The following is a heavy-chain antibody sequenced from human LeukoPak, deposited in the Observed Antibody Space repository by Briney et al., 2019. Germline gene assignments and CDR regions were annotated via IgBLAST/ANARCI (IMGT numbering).Heavy chain of an antibody. CDR3: SRVERSSINNYYYYMAV. J-gene: IGHJ6*03. CDR1: GFSFCDNA. CDR2: SRSRAHGGTT. V-gene: IGHV3-49*03. D-gene: IGHD3-3*02. Sequence: GGSLRLSCTGFGFSFCDNAMIWFRQSPGKGLEWVSLSRSRAHGGTTDYAASVMGRFTMSRDDSKNIAYLQMDSLETEDTAVYYCSRVERSSINNYYYYMAVWGKGTSVTVSS.